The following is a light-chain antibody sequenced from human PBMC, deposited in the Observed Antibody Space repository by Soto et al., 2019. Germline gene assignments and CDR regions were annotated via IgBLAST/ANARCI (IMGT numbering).Light chain of an antibody. Sequence: DIQMTQSASSLSASFGDRVTLTWGASQSIKTWLAWYQRKPGRAPNLLIYDASSLQSGVPSRFSGSGYGTEFNLTISSLQTDDSATYYCQQYESYSWTFGQGTKVDIK. CDR2: DAS. CDR3: QQYESYSWT. CDR1: QSIKTW. J-gene: IGKJ1*01. V-gene: IGKV1-5*01.